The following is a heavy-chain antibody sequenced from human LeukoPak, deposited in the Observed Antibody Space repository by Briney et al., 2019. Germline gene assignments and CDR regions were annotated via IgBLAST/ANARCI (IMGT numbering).Heavy chain of an antibody. CDR1: GYTFTNYY. D-gene: IGHD3-22*01. J-gene: IGHJ4*02. CDR2: VNPSNGAT. Sequence: ASVKVSCKASGYTFTNYYIHWVRQASGQGLEWMGIVNPSNGATSFAQKFQGRVTLTRDTSTSTVYMELSSLRSEDTAMYYCARATQQWFFFDYWGQGTLVTVSS. CDR3: ARATQQWFFFDY. V-gene: IGHV1-46*01.